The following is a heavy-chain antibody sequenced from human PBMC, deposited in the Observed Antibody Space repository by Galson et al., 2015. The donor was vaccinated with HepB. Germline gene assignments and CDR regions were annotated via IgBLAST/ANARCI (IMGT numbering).Heavy chain of an antibody. Sequence: PALVKPTPPLTLTCTFSGFSLTTDGACVSWIRQPPGKALEWLALIDWDDNKYYRTSLKTRLTISKDTSKSQVVLTVSNMDPVDTATYYCARCRGGYYYYFYMDVWGKGTTVTVSS. V-gene: IGHV2-70*01. CDR2: IDWDDNK. J-gene: IGHJ6*03. CDR3: ARCRGGYYYYFYMDV. CDR1: GFSLTTDGAC. D-gene: IGHD3-10*01.